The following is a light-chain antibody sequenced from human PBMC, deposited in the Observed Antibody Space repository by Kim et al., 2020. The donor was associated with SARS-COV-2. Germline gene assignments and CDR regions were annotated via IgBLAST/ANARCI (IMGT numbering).Light chain of an antibody. J-gene: IGLJ2*01. CDR3: ETWDSNTQGV. V-gene: IGLV4-60*03. CDR1: SGLSRCN. Sequence: KRTCTLSSGLSRCNMAWVQQEPGKARRYLMELERSGSHNTGSGVPDRFSGSSSGADRYLTISNLQSEDEADYYCETWDSNTQGVFGGGTQLTVL. CDR2: LERSGSH.